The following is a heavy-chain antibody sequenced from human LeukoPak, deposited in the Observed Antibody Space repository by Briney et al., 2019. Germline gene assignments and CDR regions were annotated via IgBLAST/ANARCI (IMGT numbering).Heavy chain of an antibody. J-gene: IGHJ6*03. CDR1: GFTFRSYA. CDR3: ARVRDCSSTSCYTYYYYYMDV. CDR2: TTGSGGST. D-gene: IGHD2-2*02. V-gene: IGHV3-23*01. Sequence: TGGSLRLSCAASGFTFRSYAMSWVRLAPGKGLKWVSATTGSGGSTYYADSVKGRFTISRDNAKNSLYLQMNSLRAEDTAVYYCARVRDCSSTSCYTYYYYYMDVWGKGTTVTISS.